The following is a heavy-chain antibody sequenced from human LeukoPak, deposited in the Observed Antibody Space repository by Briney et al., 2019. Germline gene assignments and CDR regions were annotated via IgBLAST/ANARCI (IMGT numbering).Heavy chain of an antibody. D-gene: IGHD1-26*01. CDR3: ASGRVGLLTASDI. Sequence: ASVKVSCKASGGTFSSYAISWVRQAPGQGLEWMGRIIPILGIANYAQKFQGRVTITADKSTSTAYMELSSLRSEDTAVYYCASGRVGLLTASDIWGQGTMVTVSS. V-gene: IGHV1-69*04. J-gene: IGHJ3*02. CDR1: GGTFSSYA. CDR2: IIPILGIA.